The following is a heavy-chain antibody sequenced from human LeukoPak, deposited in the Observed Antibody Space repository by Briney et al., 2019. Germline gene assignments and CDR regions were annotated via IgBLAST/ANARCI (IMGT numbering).Heavy chain of an antibody. CDR2: INTNRGNT. J-gene: IGHJ4*02. CDR3: ARISSKGKQQLVRRGFDY. Sequence: ASVKASCKASGYTFTRYEINRVRQATRQGLEWMGWINTNRGNTGYAQKFQGRVTMTTNTSISTAYMELSSLRSEDTAVYYCARISSKGKQQLVRRGFDYWGQGTLVTVSS. D-gene: IGHD6-13*01. V-gene: IGHV1-8*01. CDR1: GYTFTRYE.